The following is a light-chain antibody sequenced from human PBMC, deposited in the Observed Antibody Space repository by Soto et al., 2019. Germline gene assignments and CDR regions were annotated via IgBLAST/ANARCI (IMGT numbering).Light chain of an antibody. CDR2: SSN. V-gene: IGLV1-47*02. CDR1: SNIGSNY. Sequence: QPVLTQPPSASGTPGQRVTISCSNIGSNYVYWYQQLPGTAPKLLIYSSNQRPSGVPDRFSGSKSGTSASLAISGLRSEDEADYYCAAWDDSLSRWVFGGGTNLTVL. CDR3: AAWDDSLSRWV. J-gene: IGLJ3*02.